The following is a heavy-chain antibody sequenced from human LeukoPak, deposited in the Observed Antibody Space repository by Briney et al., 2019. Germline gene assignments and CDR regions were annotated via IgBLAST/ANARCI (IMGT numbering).Heavy chain of an antibody. Sequence: ASVKVSCKASAGTFSSYAISWVRQAPGQGLEWMGGILPIFGTANYAQKFQGRVTITADKSTSTAYVELSSLRSEDTAVDYGARVKRRGYSGYSVDYWGRGTLVTVS. D-gene: IGHD5-12*01. CDR3: ARVKRRGYSGYSVDY. J-gene: IGHJ4*02. CDR1: AGTFSSYA. CDR2: ILPIFGTA. V-gene: IGHV1-69*06.